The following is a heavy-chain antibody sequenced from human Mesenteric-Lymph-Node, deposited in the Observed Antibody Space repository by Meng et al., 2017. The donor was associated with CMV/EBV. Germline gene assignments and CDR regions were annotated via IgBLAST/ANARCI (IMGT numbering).Heavy chain of an antibody. CDR1: GASFSVYY. J-gene: IGHJ5*02. Sequence: YGASFSVYYWTWIRQPPGKGLEWIGEISDSGSTNYNPSLKSRVSISMHAANQFSLNLSSVTAADTAVYYCARGRWFLNSGFFASWFDPWGQGTLVTVSS. V-gene: IGHV4-34*01. CDR2: ISDSGST. CDR3: ARGRWFLNSGFFASWFDP. D-gene: IGHD3-22*01.